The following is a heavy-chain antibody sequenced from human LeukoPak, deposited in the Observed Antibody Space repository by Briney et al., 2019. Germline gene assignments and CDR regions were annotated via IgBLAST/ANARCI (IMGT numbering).Heavy chain of an antibody. CDR1: GGSISSYY. CDR3: ASRGPGDTAMAAYYYYYMDV. J-gene: IGHJ6*03. D-gene: IGHD5-18*01. Sequence: PSETLSLTCTVSGGSISSYYWSWIRQPPGKGLEWIGYIYYSGSTNYNPSLKSRVTISVDTSKNQFSLKLSSVTAADTAVYYCASRGPGDTAMAAYYYYYMDVWGKGTTVTVSS. CDR2: IYYSGST. V-gene: IGHV4-59*01.